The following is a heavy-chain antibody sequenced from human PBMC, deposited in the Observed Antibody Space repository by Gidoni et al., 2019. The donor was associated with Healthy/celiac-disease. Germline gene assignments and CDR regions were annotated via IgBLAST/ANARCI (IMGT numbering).Heavy chain of an antibody. CDR1: GGSFRGYY. D-gene: IGHD2-8*01. Sequence: QVQLQQWGAGLLKPSEPLSLTCAVYGGSFRGYYWSWIRQPPGKGLEWIGEINHSGSTNYNPSLKSRVTISVDTSKNQFSLKLSSVTAADTAVYYCARGYVGTYYYYGMDVWGQGTTVTVSS. CDR2: INHSGST. V-gene: IGHV4-34*01. J-gene: IGHJ6*02. CDR3: ARGYVGTYYYYGMDV.